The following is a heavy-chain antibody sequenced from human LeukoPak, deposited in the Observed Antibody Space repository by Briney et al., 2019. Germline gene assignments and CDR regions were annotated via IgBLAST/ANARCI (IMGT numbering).Heavy chain of an antibody. CDR1: GFTFSNYW. J-gene: IGHJ3*02. CDR2: IKKDGSEK. Sequence: PGGSLRLSCAASGFTFSNYWVNWVRQAPGKGLEWVANIKKDGSEKYYVDSVRGRFTISRDNAKNSLYLQMNSLRAEDTAVYYCARDSYGHNDAFDIWGQGTMVTVSS. CDR3: ARDSYGHNDAFDI. D-gene: IGHD5-18*01. V-gene: IGHV3-7*01.